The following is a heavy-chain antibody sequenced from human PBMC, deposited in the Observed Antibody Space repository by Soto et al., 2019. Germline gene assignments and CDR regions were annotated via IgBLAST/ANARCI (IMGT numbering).Heavy chain of an antibody. CDR2: IYWNDDK. CDR1: GFSLSTTGEG. Sequence: QITLKESGPTLVKPTQTLTLTCTFSGFSLSTTGEGVGWIRQPPGKALEWLAVIYWNDDKSYSPSLKSRLTISKDTSKKQVVLTMMNMAPLDTGTYYCAQVDDGAALLAYWGQGTLVTVSS. D-gene: IGHD6-25*01. CDR3: AQVDDGAALLAY. V-gene: IGHV2-5*01. J-gene: IGHJ4*02.